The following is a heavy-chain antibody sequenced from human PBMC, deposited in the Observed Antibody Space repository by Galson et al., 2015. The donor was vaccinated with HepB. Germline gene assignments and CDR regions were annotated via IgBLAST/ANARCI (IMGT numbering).Heavy chain of an antibody. CDR2: ISVYNGKT. V-gene: IGHV1-18*01. Sequence: SVKVSCKASDYTFTRFGISWVRQAPGQGLEWVGWISVYNGKTDYAQKFQGRVTMTADTSTSLTITAYMELRSLISDDTAVYYCAKGGMATIGGPTFDSW. CDR3: AKGGMATIGGPTFDS. CDR1: DYTFTRFG. D-gene: IGHD5-24*01. J-gene: IGHJ4*01.